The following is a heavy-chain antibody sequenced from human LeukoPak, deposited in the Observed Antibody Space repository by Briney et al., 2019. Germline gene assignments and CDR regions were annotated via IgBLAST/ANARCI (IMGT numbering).Heavy chain of an antibody. Sequence: GGSLRLSCAASGFTFSSYAMSWVRQAPGKGLEWVSAISGSGGSTYYADAVKGRFTISRDNSKNTLYLQINSLRSEDTAVYYCGRAANEEWLDPPPHYNPYHYYYYFDVWGKGTTVAVSS. V-gene: IGHV3-23*01. D-gene: IGHD3-3*01. CDR1: GFTFSSYA. CDR2: ISGSGGST. CDR3: GRAANEEWLDPPPHYNPYHYYYYFDV. J-gene: IGHJ6*03.